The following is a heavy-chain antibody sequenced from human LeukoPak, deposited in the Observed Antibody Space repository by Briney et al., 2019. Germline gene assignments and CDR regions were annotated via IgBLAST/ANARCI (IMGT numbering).Heavy chain of an antibody. CDR1: GFTFSSYW. D-gene: IGHD3-3*01. CDR3: SRGVTIFGVVIKFYNWFDP. CDR2: INSDGSST. V-gene: IGHV3-74*01. J-gene: IGHJ5*02. Sequence: GGSLRLSCAASGFTFSSYWMHWVRQAPGKGLVWVSRINSDGSSTSYADSVKGRFTISRDNAKNTLYLQMNSLRAEDTAVYYCSRGVTIFGVVIKFYNWFDPWGQGTLVTVSS.